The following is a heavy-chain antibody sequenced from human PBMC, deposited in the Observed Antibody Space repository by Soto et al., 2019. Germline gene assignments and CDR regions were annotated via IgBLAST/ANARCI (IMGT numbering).Heavy chain of an antibody. Sequence: PGGSVRLSCAASGFTFSSYGMHCVRHSPGKGLEWVAVISYDGRNKYYADAVKGRFTISRDNSKNTLYLQMSSLRAEDTAVYYCVKDGGSGWPSFYDMDVWGQGTTVTVSS. CDR2: ISYDGRNK. J-gene: IGHJ6*02. D-gene: IGHD6-19*01. CDR3: VKDGGSGWPSFYDMDV. V-gene: IGHV3-30*18. CDR1: GFTFSSYG.